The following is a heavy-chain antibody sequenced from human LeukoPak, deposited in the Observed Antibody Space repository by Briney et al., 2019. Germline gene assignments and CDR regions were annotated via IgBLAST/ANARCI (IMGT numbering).Heavy chain of an antibody. CDR1: GGTFSNYA. CDR3: ARWAPGWLAAFDI. V-gene: IGHV1-69*13. D-gene: IGHD5-12*01. Sequence: SVKVSCKASGGTFSNYAISWVRQAPGQGLEWMGGIIPLFGTTNYAQKFQGGVTITADESTSTAYMELSSLRSDDTAVYYCARWAPGWLAAFDIWGQGTMVTVSS. CDR2: IIPLFGTT. J-gene: IGHJ3*02.